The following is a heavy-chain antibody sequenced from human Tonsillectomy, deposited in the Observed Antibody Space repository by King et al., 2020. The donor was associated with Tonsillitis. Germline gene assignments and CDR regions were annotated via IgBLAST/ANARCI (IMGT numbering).Heavy chain of an antibody. V-gene: IGHV1-69*04. J-gene: IGHJ2*01. Sequence: VQLVQSGAEVKKPGSSVKVSCKASGGTFSNYAISWVRQAPGQGLEWVGRIIPILDKAMYAQMFQGRVTIIADKSTSTAYMELSSLRSEDTAVYYCARLSGYSSRWDWYFDLWGRGTLVTVSS. D-gene: IGHD6-13*01. CDR1: GGTFSNYA. CDR3: ARLSGYSSRWDWYFDL. CDR2: IIPILDKA.